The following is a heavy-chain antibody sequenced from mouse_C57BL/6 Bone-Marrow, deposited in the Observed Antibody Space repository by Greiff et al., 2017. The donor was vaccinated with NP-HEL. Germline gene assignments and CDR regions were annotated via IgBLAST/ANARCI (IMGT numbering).Heavy chain of an antibody. CDR2: IYPSDSET. V-gene: IGHV1-61*01. D-gene: IGHD3-2*02. Sequence: QVQLQQPGAELVRPGSSVKLSCKASGYTFTSYWMDWVKQRPGQGLEWIGNIYPSDSETHYNQKFKDKATLTVDKSSSTADMQLSSLTSEDSAVYYCARRSGYGDPWFAYWGQGTLVTVSA. J-gene: IGHJ3*01. CDR3: ARRSGYGDPWFAY. CDR1: GYTFTSYW.